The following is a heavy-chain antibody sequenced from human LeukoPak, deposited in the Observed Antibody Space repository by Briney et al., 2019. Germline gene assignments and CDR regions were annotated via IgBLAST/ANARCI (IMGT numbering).Heavy chain of an antibody. CDR3: ARTPSGSYVDY. Sequence: GGSLRLSCAASGFTFSSYAMHWVRQAPGKGLEYVSAISSNGGSTYHANSVKGRFTISRDNSKNTLYLQMGSLRAEDMAVYYCARTPSGSYVDYWGQGTLVTVSS. CDR2: ISSNGGST. CDR1: GFTFSSYA. D-gene: IGHD1-26*01. J-gene: IGHJ4*02. V-gene: IGHV3-64*01.